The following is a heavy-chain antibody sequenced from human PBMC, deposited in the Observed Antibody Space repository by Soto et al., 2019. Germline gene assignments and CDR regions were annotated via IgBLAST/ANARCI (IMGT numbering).Heavy chain of an antibody. J-gene: IGHJ4*02. V-gene: IGHV3-33*01. CDR3: ARDAFAAAGDFDY. D-gene: IGHD6-13*01. CDR2: IWYDGSNK. Sequence: QVQLVESGGGVVQPGRSLRLSCAASGFTFSSYGMHWVRQAPGKGLEWVAVIWYDGSNKYYADSVKGRFTISRDNSKNTLYLQMNSLRAEDTAVYYCARDAFAAAGDFDYWGQGTLVTVSS. CDR1: GFTFSSYG.